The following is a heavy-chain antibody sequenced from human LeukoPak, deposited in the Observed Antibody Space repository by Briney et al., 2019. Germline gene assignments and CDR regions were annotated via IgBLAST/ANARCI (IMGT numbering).Heavy chain of an antibody. CDR1: GYRFTSYW. CDR3: ARPPYSSSWAAAAFDI. V-gene: IGHV5-51*01. CDR2: IYPSDSDT. D-gene: IGHD6-13*01. J-gene: IGHJ3*02. Sequence: GESLKISCKGSGYRFTSYWIGWVRQMPGKGLEWMGIIYPSDSDTRYSPSFQGQVTISADKSISTAYLQWSSLKASDTAMYYCARPPYSSSWAAAAFDIWGQGTMVTVSS.